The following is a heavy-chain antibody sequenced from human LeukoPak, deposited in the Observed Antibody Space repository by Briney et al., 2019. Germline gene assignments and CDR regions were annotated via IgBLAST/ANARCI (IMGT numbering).Heavy chain of an antibody. V-gene: IGHV3-13*01. CDR1: GFTFSSFD. Sequence: GGSLRPSCAASGFTFSSFDMHWVRHPPGQGLEWVSTIGTASDTYYPGSVEGRFTLSRDNAKNSLYLQMNSLTAGDTAVYYCARGPPRGKYYYMDVWGKGTTVTVSS. D-gene: IGHD1-1*01. J-gene: IGHJ6*03. CDR3: ARGPPRGKYYYMDV. CDR2: IGTASDT.